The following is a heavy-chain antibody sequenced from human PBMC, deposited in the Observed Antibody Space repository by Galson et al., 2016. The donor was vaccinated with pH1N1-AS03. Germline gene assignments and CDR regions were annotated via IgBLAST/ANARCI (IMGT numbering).Heavy chain of an antibody. CDR3: AKDRVYDDSQWDFDY. CDR1: GFRLTRIA. J-gene: IGHJ4*02. Sequence: SLRLSCAASGFRLTRIAMTWVRQAPVRGLKWVPGVVPSGETYFAGPVKGLFSISRDDSKHTMYLQMDSLGVEDTAIYYCAKDRVYDDSQWDFDYWGQGNPVTVSS. D-gene: IGHD5/OR15-5a*01. CDR2: VVPSGET. V-gene: IGHV3-23*01.